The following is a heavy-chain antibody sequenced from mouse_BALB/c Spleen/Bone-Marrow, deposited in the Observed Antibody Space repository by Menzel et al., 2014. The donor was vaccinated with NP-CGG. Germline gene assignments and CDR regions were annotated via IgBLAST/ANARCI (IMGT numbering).Heavy chain of an antibody. CDR2: IWGDGST. Sequence: VMLVESGPGLVAPSQSLSITCTVSGFSLTGYGVNWVRRLPGKGLEWLGMIWGDGSTDYNSALKSRLSISKDNSKSQVFLKMNSLQTDDTARYYCARGNYRYDGYFDVWGAGTTVTVSS. D-gene: IGHD2-14*01. CDR3: ARGNYRYDGYFDV. V-gene: IGHV2-6-7*01. J-gene: IGHJ1*01. CDR1: GFSLTGYG.